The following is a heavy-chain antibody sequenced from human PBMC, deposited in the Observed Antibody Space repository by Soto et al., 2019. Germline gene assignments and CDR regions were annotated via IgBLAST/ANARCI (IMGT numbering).Heavy chain of an antibody. D-gene: IGHD2-8*01. CDR1: GFTFSNYA. CDR2: ISGSGGST. J-gene: IGHJ4*02. CDR3: AINYGTLICANYFDY. V-gene: IGHV3-23*01. Sequence: EVQLLESGGGLVQPGGSLRLSCAASGFTFSNYALAWVRQAPGKGLEWVSGISGSGGSTFYPDSVKGRFTISRDNSKNTLYLQMNSLRAEDTAVYYCAINYGTLICANYFDYWGQGALVTVSS.